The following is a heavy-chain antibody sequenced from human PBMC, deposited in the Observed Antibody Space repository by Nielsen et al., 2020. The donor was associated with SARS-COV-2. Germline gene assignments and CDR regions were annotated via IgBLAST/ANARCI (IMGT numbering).Heavy chain of an antibody. V-gene: IGHV3-48*01. CDR2: ISSSSSTI. D-gene: IGHD6-19*01. CDR3: ARDSSGWYALTTYYYYGMDV. J-gene: IGHJ6*02. Sequence: WLRQPPGKGLEWVSSISSSSSTIYYADSVKGRFTISRDNAKNSLYLQMNSLRAEDTAVYYCARDSSGWYALTTYYYYGMDVWGQGTTVTVSS.